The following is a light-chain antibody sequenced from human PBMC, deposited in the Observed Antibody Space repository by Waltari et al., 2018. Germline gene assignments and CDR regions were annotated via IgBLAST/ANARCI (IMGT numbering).Light chain of an antibody. J-gene: IGKJ1*01. V-gene: IGKV1-5*03. Sequence: DLQNTQSPSNLSTSVGDRINITCRASQSIKNWLAWYQQKPGKAPKLLIYKASSLESGVPSRFSGSESGTEFTLSISGLQPDDFASYYCQQYDTYPGTFGQGTKVEIK. CDR2: KAS. CDR1: QSIKNW. CDR3: QQYDTYPGT.